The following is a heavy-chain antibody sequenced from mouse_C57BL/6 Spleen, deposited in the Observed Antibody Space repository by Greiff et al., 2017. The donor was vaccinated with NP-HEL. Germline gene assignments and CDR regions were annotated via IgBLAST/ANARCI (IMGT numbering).Heavy chain of an antibody. CDR2: ISYDGSN. J-gene: IGHJ1*03. CDR3: ARYYGSSYGYFDV. CDR1: GYSITSGYY. D-gene: IGHD1-1*01. Sequence: DVKLQESGPGLVKPSQSLSLTCSVTGYSITSGYYWNWIRQFPGNKLEWMGYISYDGSNNYNPSLKNRISITRDTSKNQFFLKLNSVTTEDTATYYCARYYGSSYGYFDVWGTGTTVTVSS. V-gene: IGHV3-6*01.